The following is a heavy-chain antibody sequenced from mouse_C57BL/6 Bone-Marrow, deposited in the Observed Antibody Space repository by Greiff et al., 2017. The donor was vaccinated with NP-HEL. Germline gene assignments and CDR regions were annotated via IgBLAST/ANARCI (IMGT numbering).Heavy chain of an antibody. J-gene: IGHJ4*01. CDR3: ARWDGNYVEAMDY. D-gene: IGHD2-1*01. CDR2: ISSGSSTI. V-gene: IGHV5-17*01. Sequence: EVKLMESGGGLVKPGGSLKLSCAASGFTFSDYGMHWVRQAPEKGLEWVAYISSGSSTIYYADTVKGRFTISRDNAKNTLFLQMTSLRSEDTAMYYCARWDGNYVEAMDYWGQGTSVTVSS. CDR1: GFTFSDYG.